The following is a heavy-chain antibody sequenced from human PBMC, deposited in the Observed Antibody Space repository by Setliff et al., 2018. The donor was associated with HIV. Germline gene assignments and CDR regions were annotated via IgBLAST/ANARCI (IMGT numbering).Heavy chain of an antibody. V-gene: IGHV4-34*01. Sequence: SETLSLTCAVYGGSLSSSYWTWIRQAPGKGLEWIGEINHSGTANYNPSLKSRVTISVDTSKNQFSLKLSSVTAADTAVYYCARRRWELLKRGAAFDIWGQGTMVTVSS. CDR3: ARRRWELLKRGAAFDI. D-gene: IGHD1-26*01. J-gene: IGHJ3*02. CDR2: INHSGTA. CDR1: GGSLSSSY.